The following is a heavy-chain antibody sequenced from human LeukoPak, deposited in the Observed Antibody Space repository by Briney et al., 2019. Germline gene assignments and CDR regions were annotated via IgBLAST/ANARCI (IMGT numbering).Heavy chain of an antibody. CDR1: GFTFSSYG. D-gene: IGHD1-26*01. Sequence: GGSLRLSCAASGFTFSSYGMHWVRQAPGKGLEWVAVIWYDGSNKYYADSVKGRFTISRDNSKNTLYLQMNSLRAEDTAVYYCAKGVGATSNWGRGTLVTVSS. J-gene: IGHJ4*02. V-gene: IGHV3-33*06. CDR2: IWYDGSNK. CDR3: AKGVGATSN.